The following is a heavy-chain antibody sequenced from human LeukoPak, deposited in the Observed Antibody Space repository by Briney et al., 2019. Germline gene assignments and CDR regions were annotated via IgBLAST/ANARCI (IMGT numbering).Heavy chain of an antibody. J-gene: IGHJ4*02. V-gene: IGHV4-38-2*02. CDR2: IYHSGST. D-gene: IGHD3-22*01. CDR1: GYSISSGYY. Sequence: SETLSLTCTVSGYSISSGYYRGWIRQPPGKGLEWIGSIYHSGSTYYNPSLKSRVTISVDTSKNQFSLKLSSVTAADTAVYYCARVLYYYDSSGYHTPSFDYWGQGTLVTVSS. CDR3: ARVLYYYDSSGYHTPSFDY.